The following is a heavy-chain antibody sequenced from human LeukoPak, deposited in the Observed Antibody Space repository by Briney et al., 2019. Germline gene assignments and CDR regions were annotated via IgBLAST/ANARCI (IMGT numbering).Heavy chain of an antibody. D-gene: IGHD3-10*01. CDR1: GFTFRIAW. V-gene: IGHV3-15*01. Sequence: GGSRRLSCAASGFTFRIAWMSWGRQAPGKGREWVGRIKSKTDGGTTDYAAPVKGRFTISRDDSRNTLYLQMNSLKTEDTAVYYCTTVVLLWFGELFGYYFDYWGQGTLVTVSS. CDR2: IKSKTDGGTT. J-gene: IGHJ4*02. CDR3: TTVVLLWFGELFGYYFDY.